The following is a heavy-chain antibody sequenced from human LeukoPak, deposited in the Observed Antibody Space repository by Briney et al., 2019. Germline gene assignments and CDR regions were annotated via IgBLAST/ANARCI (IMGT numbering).Heavy chain of an antibody. CDR3: ATRIMITFRGVIVYYYFDY. D-gene: IGHD3-16*02. Sequence: GGSLRLSCAASGFTFSNAWMSWVRQAPGKGLEWVGRIKSQIDGGTTDYAAPVKGRFTISRDDSKDTVYLQMNSLKTEDTAVYYCATRIMITFRGVIVYYYFDYWGQGTLVTVSS. V-gene: IGHV3-15*01. CDR1: GFTFSNAW. J-gene: IGHJ4*02. CDR2: IKSQIDGGTT.